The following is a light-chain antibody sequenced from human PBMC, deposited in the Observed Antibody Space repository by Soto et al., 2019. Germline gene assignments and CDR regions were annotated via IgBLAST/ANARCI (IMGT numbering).Light chain of an antibody. CDR1: SSDVGSYNL. Sequence: QSALTQPASVSGSPGHSITISCTGTSSDVGSYNLVSWYQQHPGKAPKLMIYEGSKRPSGVSNRFSGSKSGNTASLTISGLQAEDEADYYCCSYAGSRGLVFGGGTKLTVL. CDR3: CSYAGSRGLV. V-gene: IGLV2-23*01. J-gene: IGLJ2*01. CDR2: EGS.